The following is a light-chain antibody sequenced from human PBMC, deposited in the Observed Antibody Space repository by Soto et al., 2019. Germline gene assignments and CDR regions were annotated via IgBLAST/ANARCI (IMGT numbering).Light chain of an antibody. CDR1: SSDVGGYDY. CDR3: SSYTGTSTFV. V-gene: IGLV2-14*01. CDR2: DVN. J-gene: IGLJ1*01. Sequence: QSALTQPASVSGSPGQSITISCTGTSSDVGGYDYVSWYQQLPGKAPKLMIYDVNNRPSGVSNRFSGSKSGNTASLTISGLQAEDEADYYCSSYTGTSTFVFGGGTSSPS.